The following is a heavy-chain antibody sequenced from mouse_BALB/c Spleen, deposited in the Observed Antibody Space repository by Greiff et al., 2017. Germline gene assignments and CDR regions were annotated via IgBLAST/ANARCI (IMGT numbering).Heavy chain of an antibody. Sequence: QVHVKQSGAELAKPGASVKMSCKASGYTFTSYWMHWVKQRPGQGLEWIGYINPSTGYTEYNQKFKDKATLTADKSSSTAYMQLSSLTSEDSAVYYCARYEDRRYYFDYWGQGTTLTVSS. V-gene: IGHV1-7*01. D-gene: IGHD3-3*01. CDR1: GYTFTSYW. J-gene: IGHJ2*01. CDR2: INPSTGYT. CDR3: ARYEDRRYYFDY.